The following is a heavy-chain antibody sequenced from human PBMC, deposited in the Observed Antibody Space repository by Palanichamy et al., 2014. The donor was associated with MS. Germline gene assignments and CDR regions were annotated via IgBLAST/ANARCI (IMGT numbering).Heavy chain of an antibody. D-gene: IGHD3-22*01. J-gene: IGHJ5*02. CDR2: IYHRGST. CDR1: GDSISTGGYS. CDR3: ARGAFGYYDSSGYYLNYFDT. V-gene: IGHV4-30-2*01. Sequence: QLQLQESGSRLVKPSQTLSLTCAVSGDSISTGGYSWSWIRQPPGKGLEWIGYIYHRGSTYYNPSLKSRVTISLDRSKSQFSLNLTSVTAADTAVYYCARGAFGYYDSSGYYLNYFDTWGQGTLVTVSS.